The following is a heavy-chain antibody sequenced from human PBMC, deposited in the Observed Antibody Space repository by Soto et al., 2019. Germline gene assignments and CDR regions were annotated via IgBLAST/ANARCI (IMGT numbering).Heavy chain of an antibody. CDR3: ARKLLWFGESIFYYYYGMDV. Sequence: SETLSLTCTVSGGSISSSSYYWGWIRQPPGKGLEWIGSIYYSGSTYYNPSLKSRVTISVDTSKNQFSLKLSSVTAADTAVYYCARKLLWFGESIFYYYYGMDVWGQGTTVTVS. D-gene: IGHD3-10*01. V-gene: IGHV4-39*01. J-gene: IGHJ6*02. CDR2: IYYSGST. CDR1: GGSISSSSYY.